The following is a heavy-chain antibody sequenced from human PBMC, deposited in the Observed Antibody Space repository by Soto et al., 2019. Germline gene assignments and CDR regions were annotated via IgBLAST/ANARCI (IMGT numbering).Heavy chain of an antibody. J-gene: IGHJ5*02. CDR1: GGSFSGYY. D-gene: IGHD6-19*01. CDR3: ARGRGIAVAGYWFDP. CDR2: INHSGST. Sequence: SETLSLTCAVYGGSFSGYYWSWIRQPPGKGLEWIGEINHSGSTNYNPSLKSRVTISVDTSKNQFSLKLSSVTAADTAVYYCARGRGIAVAGYWFDPWGQGTLVTVSS. V-gene: IGHV4-34*01.